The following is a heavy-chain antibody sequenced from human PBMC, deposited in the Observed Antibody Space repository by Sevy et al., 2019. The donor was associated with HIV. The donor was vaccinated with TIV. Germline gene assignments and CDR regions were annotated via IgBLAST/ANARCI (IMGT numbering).Heavy chain of an antibody. CDR2: IYYSGST. D-gene: IGHD2-2*01. J-gene: IGHJ5*02. CDR1: GGSISSGAYY. V-gene: IGHV4-31*03. Sequence: SETLSLTCTVSGGSISSGAYYWSWIRQHPGKGLEWIGYIYYSGSTYYNPSLKSRVTISVDTSKNQFSLKLSSVTAADTAVYYCAREGVSWRSSTSRRTENWFDPWGQGTLVTVSS. CDR3: AREGVSWRSSTSRRTENWFDP.